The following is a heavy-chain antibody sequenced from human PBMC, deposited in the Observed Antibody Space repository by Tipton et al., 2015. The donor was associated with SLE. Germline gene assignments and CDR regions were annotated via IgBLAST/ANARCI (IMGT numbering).Heavy chain of an antibody. CDR3: ARPDYCAGGTCYLD. CDR1: GGSISSSTYY. Sequence: TLSLTCTVSGGSISSSTYYWGWIRQPPGEGLEWVGSIYYTGTTYYTPSLKSRVTISVDTSKNQFALRLRSVTAADTAVYYCARPDYCAGGTCYLDWGQGILVTVSS. CDR2: IYYTGTT. J-gene: IGHJ4*02. V-gene: IGHV4-39*06. D-gene: IGHD2-8*02.